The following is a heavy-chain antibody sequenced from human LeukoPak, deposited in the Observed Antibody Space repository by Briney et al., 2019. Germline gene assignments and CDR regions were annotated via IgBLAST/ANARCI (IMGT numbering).Heavy chain of an antibody. CDR2: ISSSSSYI. Sequence: PGGSLRLSCAASGFTFSSYSMNWVRQAPGKGLEWVSSISSSSSYIYYADSVKGRFTISRDNAKNSLYLQMNSLRAEDTAVYYCARVSYSSGRGHYWGQGTLVTVSS. CDR1: GFTFSSYS. D-gene: IGHD6-19*01. CDR3: ARVSYSSGRGHY. J-gene: IGHJ4*02. V-gene: IGHV3-21*01.